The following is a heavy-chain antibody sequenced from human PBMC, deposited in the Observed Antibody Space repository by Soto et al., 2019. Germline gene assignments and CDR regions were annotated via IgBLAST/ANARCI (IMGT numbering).Heavy chain of an antibody. Sequence: EVQLEESGGDLVQPGGSLRLSCAASGFTLSAYWMTWVRQAPGKGLEWVANINRDGSKKSYLDSLRGRFTISRDNVGNSLYLQMDSLRADDTALYSCARDVSPGSSSLYLDAFDIWGQGTMVTVSS. CDR3: ARDVSPGSSSLYLDAFDI. CDR2: INRDGSKK. J-gene: IGHJ3*02. D-gene: IGHD6-13*01. V-gene: IGHV3-7*05. CDR1: GFTLSAYW.